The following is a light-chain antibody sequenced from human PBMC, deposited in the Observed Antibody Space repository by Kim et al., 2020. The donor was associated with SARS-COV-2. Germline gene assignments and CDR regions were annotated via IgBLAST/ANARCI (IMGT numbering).Light chain of an antibody. Sequence: SSELTQDPAVSVALGQTVTITCQGDSLRTYYASWYQQKPGQAPVLVFYGKNNRPSGIPDRFSGSYSGNTASLTITAAQAEDEADYYCNSRETSAKHWMFGGGTQLTVL. CDR1: SLRTYY. J-gene: IGLJ3*02. CDR3: NSRETSAKHWM. CDR2: GKN. V-gene: IGLV3-19*01.